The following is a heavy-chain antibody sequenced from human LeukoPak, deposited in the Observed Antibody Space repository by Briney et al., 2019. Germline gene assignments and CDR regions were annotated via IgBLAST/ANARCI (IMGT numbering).Heavy chain of an antibody. V-gene: IGHV1-46*01. D-gene: IGHD3-10*01. CDR1: GYTFTSYY. CDR3: ARDSAGSYYNPSHVRYFDY. Sequence: ASVKVSCKASGYTFTSYYMHWVRQAPGQGLEWMGIINPSGGSTSYAQKFQGRVTMTRDTSTSTVYMELSSLRSEDTAVYYCARDSAGSYYNPSHVRYFDYWGQGTLVTVSS. J-gene: IGHJ4*02. CDR2: INPSGGST.